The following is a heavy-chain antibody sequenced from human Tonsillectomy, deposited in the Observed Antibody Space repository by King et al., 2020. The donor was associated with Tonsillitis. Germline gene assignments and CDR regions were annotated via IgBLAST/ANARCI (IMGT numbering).Heavy chain of an antibody. J-gene: IGHJ4*02. V-gene: IGHV4-30-2*01. D-gene: IGHD5-24*01. CDR3: ARSCDLDGYASYFDY. CDR2: SYHSGNT. CDR1: GGSIRSGGYS. Sequence: LQLQESGSGLVKPSQTLSLTCAVSGGSIRSGGYSWNWIRQAPGKGLEWIGYSYHSGNTYYNPSLKSRVTISVDRSKNQFSLKLSSVTAPDTAVYYCARSCDLDGYASYFDYWGQGTLVTVSS.